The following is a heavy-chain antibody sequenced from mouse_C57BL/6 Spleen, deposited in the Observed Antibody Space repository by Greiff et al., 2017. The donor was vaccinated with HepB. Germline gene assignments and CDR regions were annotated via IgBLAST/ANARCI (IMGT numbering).Heavy chain of an antibody. CDR1: GYTFTSYW. V-gene: IGHV1-69*01. J-gene: IGHJ3*01. D-gene: IGHD2-5*01. Sequence: VKLQQPGAELVMPGASVKLSCKASGYTFTSYWMHWVKQRPGQGLEWIGEIDPSDSYTNYNQKFKGKSTLTVDKSSSTAYMQLSSLTSEDSAVYYCARRMGDSNSNWFAYWGQGTLVTVSA. CDR2: IDPSDSYT. CDR3: ARRMGDSNSNWFAY.